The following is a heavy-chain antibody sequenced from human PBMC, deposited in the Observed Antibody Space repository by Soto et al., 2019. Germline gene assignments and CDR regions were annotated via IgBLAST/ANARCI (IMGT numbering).Heavy chain of an antibody. Sequence: QVQLVQSGAEVKKPGSSVKVSCKASGGTFSSYAISWVRQAPGQGLEWMGGIIPIFGTANYAQKFQGRVTITADESTSTAYMELSSLNYEDTAVYYCATTGSSGYYYIEYFQHWGQGTLVTVSS. J-gene: IGHJ1*01. CDR3: ATTGSSGYYYIEYFQH. V-gene: IGHV1-69*01. CDR2: IIPIFGTA. CDR1: GGTFSSYA. D-gene: IGHD3-22*01.